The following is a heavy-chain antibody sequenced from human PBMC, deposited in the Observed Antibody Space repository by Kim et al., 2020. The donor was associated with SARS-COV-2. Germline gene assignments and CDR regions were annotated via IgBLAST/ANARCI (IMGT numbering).Heavy chain of an antibody. CDR3: ARDLSSSWYGDLDS. V-gene: IGHV3-30-3*01. CDR1: GFTFNSYA. CDR2: ISYDGINK. J-gene: IGHJ4*02. D-gene: IGHD6-13*01. Sequence: GGSLRLSCAASGFTFNSYAMHWARQAPGKGLEWVAVISYDGINKYYADSVKGRFTISRDNSKNTLYLQMNSLRAEDTAVYYCARDLSSSWYGDLDSWGQGTLVTVSS.